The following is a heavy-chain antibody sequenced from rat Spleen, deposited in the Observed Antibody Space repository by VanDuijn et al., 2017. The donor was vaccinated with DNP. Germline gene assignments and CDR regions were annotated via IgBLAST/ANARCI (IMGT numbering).Heavy chain of an antibody. V-gene: IGHV3-1*01. Sequence: EVQLQESGPGLVKPSQSLSLTCSVTAYSITSNYWGWIRKFPGNQMEWIGHISYSGSATYSPSLKSRTSITRDTSKNQFFLQLSSLTTEDTATYYCARWTYYFDYWGQGVMVTVSS. CDR2: ISYSGSA. CDR3: ARWTYYFDY. J-gene: IGHJ2*01. CDR1: AYSITSNY.